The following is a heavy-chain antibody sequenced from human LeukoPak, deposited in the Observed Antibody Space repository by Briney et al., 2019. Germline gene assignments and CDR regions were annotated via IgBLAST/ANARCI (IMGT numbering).Heavy chain of an antibody. Sequence: PGTSLRLSCATSGFTFRSHAMHWVRQSPGKGLEWVANIKLDGSEKNYVDSVKGRFTISRDNTKNSLYLQMNSLRAEDTAVFYCARDQYDTWSRRGNFDSWGQGTLVIVSS. V-gene: IGHV3-7*03. CDR1: GFTFRSHA. J-gene: IGHJ4*02. D-gene: IGHD3-3*01. CDR3: ARDQYDTWSRRGNFDS. CDR2: IKLDGSEK.